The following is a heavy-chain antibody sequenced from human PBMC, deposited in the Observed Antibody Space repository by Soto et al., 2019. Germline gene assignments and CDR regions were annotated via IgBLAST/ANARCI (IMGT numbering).Heavy chain of an antibody. J-gene: IGHJ4*02. D-gene: IGHD6-6*01. Sequence: XESLRLSCAASGFTFSSYAMNWVRQAPGKGLEWVSSITAKSGSTYYADSVKGRFTISRDNSKNTLSLQMKSLRVEDTAVYYCAKVQPSLTTRPDYFDRWGQGTLVTVSS. CDR1: GFTFSSYA. CDR2: ITAKSGST. CDR3: AKVQPSLTTRPDYFDR. V-gene: IGHV3-23*01.